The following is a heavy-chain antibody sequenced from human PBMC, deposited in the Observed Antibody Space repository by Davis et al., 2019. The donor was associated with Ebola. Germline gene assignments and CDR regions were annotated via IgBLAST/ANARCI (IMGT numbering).Heavy chain of an antibody. Sequence: MPSETLSLTCAVYGGSFSGYYWSWIRQPPGKGLEWIGEINHSGSTNYNPSLKSRVTISVDTSKNQFSLKLSSVTAADTAVYYCARTTLYDFWSGGGHWFDPWGQGTLVTVSS. CDR1: GGSFSGYY. CDR2: INHSGST. D-gene: IGHD3-3*01. V-gene: IGHV4-34*01. J-gene: IGHJ5*02. CDR3: ARTTLYDFWSGGGHWFDP.